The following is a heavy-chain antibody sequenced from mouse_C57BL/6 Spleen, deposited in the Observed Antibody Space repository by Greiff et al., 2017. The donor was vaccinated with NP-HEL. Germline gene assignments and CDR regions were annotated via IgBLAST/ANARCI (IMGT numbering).Heavy chain of an antibody. J-gene: IGHJ1*03. CDR1: GYTFTDYN. CDR3: ARGNHWYFDV. CDR2: INPNNGGT. V-gene: IGHV1-22*01. D-gene: IGHD2-1*01. Sequence: EVKLMESGPELVKPGASVKMSCKASGYTFTDYNMHWVKQSHGKSLEWIGYINPNNGGTSYNQKFKGKATLTVNKSSSTAYMELRSLTSEDSAVYYCARGNHWYFDVWGTGTTVTVSS.